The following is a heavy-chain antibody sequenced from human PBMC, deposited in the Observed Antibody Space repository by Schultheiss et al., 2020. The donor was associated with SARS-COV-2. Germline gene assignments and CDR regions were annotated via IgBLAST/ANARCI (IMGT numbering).Heavy chain of an antibody. CDR3: TTDRSGYDSSGYYFDY. J-gene: IGHJ4*02. D-gene: IGHD3-22*01. CDR2: ISGSGGST. V-gene: IGHV3-23*01. CDR1: GFTFSDYY. Sequence: GGSLRLSCAASGFTFSDYYMSWIRQAPGKGLEWVSAISGSGGSTYYADSVKGRFTISRDNSKNTLYLQMNSLKTEDTAVYYCTTDRSGYDSSGYYFDYWGQGTLVTVSS.